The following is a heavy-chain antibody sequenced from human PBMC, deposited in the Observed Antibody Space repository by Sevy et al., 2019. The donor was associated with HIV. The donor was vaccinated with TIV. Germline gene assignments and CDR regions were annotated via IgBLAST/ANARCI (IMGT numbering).Heavy chain of an antibody. Sequence: GGSLRLSCAASGFTFNSYGMHWVRQAPIKGLEWVASIYYDGNNKYYADSVKGRFTSSRDESKKTLYRQMNSLRAEDTAVYYSARDSNEYGDYRLSYYFDHWGQGALVTVSS. J-gene: IGHJ4*02. CDR3: ARDSNEYGDYRLSYYFDH. CDR1: GFTFNSYG. CDR2: IYYDGNNK. D-gene: IGHD4-17*01. V-gene: IGHV3-33*01.